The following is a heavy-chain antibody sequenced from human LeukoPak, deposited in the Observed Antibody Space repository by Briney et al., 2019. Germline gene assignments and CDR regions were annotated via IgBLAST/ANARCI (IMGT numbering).Heavy chain of an antibody. D-gene: IGHD5-12*01. CDR1: GGSVNSYY. CDR2: IYSGGYT. V-gene: IGHV4-59*08. CDR3: ARHKEWLRVPADFGMDV. Sequence: SEALSLTCTVSGGSVNSYYWSWIRQPPGKGLEWVGYIYSGGYTKYNPSLKNRVTISIAASENQFSLKLNSVTAADTAVYYCARHKEWLRVPADFGMDVWGQGTTVTVSS. J-gene: IGHJ6*02.